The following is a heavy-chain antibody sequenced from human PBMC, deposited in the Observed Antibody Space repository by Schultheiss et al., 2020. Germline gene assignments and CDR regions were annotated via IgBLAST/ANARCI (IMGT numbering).Heavy chain of an antibody. D-gene: IGHD2-2*01. V-gene: IGHV4-61*01. CDR1: GGSVSGGSYY. J-gene: IGHJ6*02. Sequence: SETLSLTCTVSGGSVSGGSYYWTWIRQPPEKGLEWIGYIYYSGGTKYNPSLKSRVTLSVDTSKNQFSLKLSSVTAADTAVYYCARMLDLVIVPAASFGMDVWGQGTTVTVSS. CDR2: IYYSGGT. CDR3: ARMLDLVIVPAASFGMDV.